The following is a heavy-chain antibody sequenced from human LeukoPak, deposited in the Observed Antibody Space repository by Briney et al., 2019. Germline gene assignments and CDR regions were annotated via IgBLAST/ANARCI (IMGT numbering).Heavy chain of an antibody. J-gene: IGHJ4*02. Sequence: KAGGSLGLFCTASGLTFSTSGFNWVRQAPGKGLEWVASIGPTGSDRYHADSIKGRFTISRDNANNFLYLQMNSLRAEDTAVYYCATETNGRHYDYWGQGTLLTVSS. V-gene: IGHV3-21*06. D-gene: IGHD1-14*01. CDR1: GLTFSTSG. CDR3: ATETNGRHYDY. CDR2: IGPTGSDR.